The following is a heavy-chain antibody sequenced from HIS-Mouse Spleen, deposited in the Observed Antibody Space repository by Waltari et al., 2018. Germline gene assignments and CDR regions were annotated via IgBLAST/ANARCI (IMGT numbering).Heavy chain of an antibody. CDR3: ARIAEGYSSGWYAFDY. Sequence: QVTLRESGPALVKPTQTLTLTCTFSGFSLSTSGMCVSWIRQPPGKALEWLARIDWDDDKYYSTSLTTRLTISKDTSTNQVVLTMTNMDPVDTATYYCARIAEGYSSGWYAFDYWGQGTLVTVSS. V-gene: IGHV2-70*15. D-gene: IGHD6-19*01. J-gene: IGHJ4*02. CDR1: GFSLSTSGMC. CDR2: IDWDDDK.